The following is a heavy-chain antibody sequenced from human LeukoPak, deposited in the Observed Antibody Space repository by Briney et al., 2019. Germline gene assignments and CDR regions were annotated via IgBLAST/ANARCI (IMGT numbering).Heavy chain of an antibody. CDR2: IYSGGST. V-gene: IGHV3-66*01. J-gene: IGHJ3*02. Sequence: SGRSLRLSCAASGFTVSSNYMSWVRQAPGKGLEWVSVIYSGGSTYYADSVKGRFIISRDNSKNTLYLQMNSLRAEDTAVYYCARDRVLRSNDAFDIWGQGTMVTVSS. D-gene: IGHD5-12*01. CDR3: ARDRVLRSNDAFDI. CDR1: GFTVSSNY.